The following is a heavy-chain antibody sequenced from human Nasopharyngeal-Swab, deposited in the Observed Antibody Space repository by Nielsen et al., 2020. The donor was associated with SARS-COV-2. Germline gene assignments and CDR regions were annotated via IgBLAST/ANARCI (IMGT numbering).Heavy chain of an antibody. D-gene: IGHD4-17*01. CDR3: ARDAPAHYGAFY. CDR1: GFIFSNYW. CDR2: IAHDASNE. V-gene: IGHV3-30*03. J-gene: IGHJ4*02. Sequence: GESLKISCGTSGFIFSNYWMHWVRQAPGKGLEWVAFIAHDASNEYYGDSVKGRFSISRDSSKNTLYLQMDSLRGEDTAVYYCARDAPAHYGAFYWGRGTLVTVSS.